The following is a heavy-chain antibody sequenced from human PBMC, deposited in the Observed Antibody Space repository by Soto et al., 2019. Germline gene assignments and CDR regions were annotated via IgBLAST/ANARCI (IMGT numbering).Heavy chain of an antibody. Sequence: TLSLTCTVSGGSISSGGYYWSWIRQHPGKGLEWIGYIYYSGSTYYNPSLKSRVTISVDTSKNQFSLKLISVTAADTAVYYCARTSLAAAGTFVINSWFNPWGQGTRVIFSS. CDR2: IYYSGST. V-gene: IGHV4-31*03. CDR1: GGSISSGGYY. J-gene: IGHJ5*02. D-gene: IGHD6-13*01. CDR3: ARTSLAAAGTFVINSWFNP.